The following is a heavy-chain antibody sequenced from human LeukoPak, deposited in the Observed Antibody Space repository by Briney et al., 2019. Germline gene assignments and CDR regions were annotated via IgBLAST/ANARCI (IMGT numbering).Heavy chain of an antibody. J-gene: IGHJ6*02. Sequence: SETLSLTCSVSGGSISSYYWSWIRQPPGKGLEWIGYIHYSGSINYNPSLKSRVTMSVDTSKNQFSLKLNSVTAADTAVYYCARSRNSWYKDVWGQGTTVTVSS. CDR2: IHYSGSI. V-gene: IGHV4-59*01. D-gene: IGHD6-13*01. CDR1: GGSISSYY. CDR3: ARSRNSWYKDV.